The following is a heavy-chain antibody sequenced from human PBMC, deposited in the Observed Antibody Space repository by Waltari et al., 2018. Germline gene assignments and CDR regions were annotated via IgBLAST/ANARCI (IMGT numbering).Heavy chain of an antibody. D-gene: IGHD2-8*02. Sequence: EVQLVESGGGLIQPGGSLRLSCAASGFTVSSNYMSWVRQAPGKGLEWVSVIYSGGSTYYADSVKGRFTISRDNSKNTLYLQMNSLRAEDTAVYYCASYCTGGVCPITYGMDVWGQGTTVTVSS. CDR2: IYSGGST. CDR1: GFTVSSNY. CDR3: ASYCTGGVCPITYGMDV. V-gene: IGHV3-53*01. J-gene: IGHJ6*02.